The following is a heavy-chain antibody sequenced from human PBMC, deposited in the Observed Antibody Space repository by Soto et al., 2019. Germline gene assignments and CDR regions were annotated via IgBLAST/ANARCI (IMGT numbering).Heavy chain of an antibody. V-gene: IGHV3-23*01. CDR3: AKSNRHRDPFDY. CDR2: ISASGGST. J-gene: IGHJ4*02. D-gene: IGHD4-4*01. CDR1: GFTFSTYG. Sequence: PGGSLRLSCAASGFTFSTYGMSWVRQAPGKGLEWVSGISASGGSTYYADSVKGRFTISRDNSKSTMYLQMNSLRAEDTALYYCAKSNRHRDPFDYSARRTLVTVSS.